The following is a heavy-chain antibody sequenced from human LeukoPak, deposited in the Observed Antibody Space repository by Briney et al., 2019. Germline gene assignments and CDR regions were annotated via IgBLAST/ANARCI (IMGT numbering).Heavy chain of an antibody. CDR2: ISYSGST. CDR1: GGSISNYY. CDR3: ARHIPVIWSSGYYYGMDV. V-gene: IGHV4-59*08. J-gene: IGHJ6*02. D-gene: IGHD3-3*01. Sequence: PSDTLTLTCTVSGGSISNYYWSWIRQPPGKGLEWIGYISYSGSTNYNPSLRSRVAISEDTSRNQFSLRLNSVTAADTAVYYCARHIPVIWSSGYYYGMDVWGQGTTVTVS.